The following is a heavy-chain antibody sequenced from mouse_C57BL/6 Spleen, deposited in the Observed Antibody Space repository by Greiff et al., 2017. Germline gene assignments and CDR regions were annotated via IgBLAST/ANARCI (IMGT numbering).Heavy chain of an antibody. Sequence: EVQLMESGEGLVKPGGSLKLSCAASGFTFSSYAMSWVRQTPEKRLEWVAYISSGGDYIYYADTVKGRFTISRDNARNTLYLQMSSLKSEDTAMYYCTRDRPYYYGSSLYYAMDYWGQGTSVTVSS. D-gene: IGHD1-1*01. CDR1: GFTFSSYA. V-gene: IGHV5-9-1*02. CDR2: ISSGGDYI. CDR3: TRDRPYYYGSSLYYAMDY. J-gene: IGHJ4*01.